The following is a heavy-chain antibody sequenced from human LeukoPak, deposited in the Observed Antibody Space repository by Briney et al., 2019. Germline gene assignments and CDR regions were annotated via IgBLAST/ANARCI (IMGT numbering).Heavy chain of an antibody. CDR2: INSDGSST. Sequence: GGSLRLSCAASGFTFSSYWMHWVRHAPGKGLVWVSRINSDGSSTSYADSVKGRFTISRDNAKNTLYLQMNSLRDEDTAVYYCAREDIVVVVAAIPHSDYYYGMDVWGQGTTVTVSS. CDR3: AREDIVVVVAAIPHSDYYYGMDV. J-gene: IGHJ6*02. CDR1: GFTFSSYW. D-gene: IGHD2-15*01. V-gene: IGHV3-74*01.